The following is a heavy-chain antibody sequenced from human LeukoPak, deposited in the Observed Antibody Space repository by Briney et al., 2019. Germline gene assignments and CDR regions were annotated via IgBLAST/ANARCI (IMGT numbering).Heavy chain of an antibody. CDR2: IYYSGST. CDR3: ARGAPSHMDV. J-gene: IGHJ6*03. CDR1: GGSISSGDYY. Sequence: SETLSLTCTVSGGSISSGDYYWSWGRQPPATGLEWIGYIYYSGSTYYNPSLKSRVTISVDTSKNQFSLKLSSVTAADTAVYYCARGAPSHMDVWGKGTTVTVSS. V-gene: IGHV4-30-4*08.